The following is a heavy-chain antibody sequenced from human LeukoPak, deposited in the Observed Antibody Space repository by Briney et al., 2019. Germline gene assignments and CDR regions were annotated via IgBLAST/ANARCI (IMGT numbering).Heavy chain of an antibody. CDR2: ISYDGSNK. CDR1: GFTFSSYG. J-gene: IGHJ4*02. Sequence: QPGRSLRLSCAASGFTFSSYGMHWVRRAPGKGLEWVAVISYDGSNKYYADSVKGRFTISRDNSKNTLYLQMNSLRAEDTAVYYCAKSSSAADDYWGQGTLVTVSS. CDR3: AKSSSAADDY. D-gene: IGHD6-13*01. V-gene: IGHV3-30*18.